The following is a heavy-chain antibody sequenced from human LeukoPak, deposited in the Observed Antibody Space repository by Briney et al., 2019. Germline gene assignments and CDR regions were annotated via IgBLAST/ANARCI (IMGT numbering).Heavy chain of an antibody. CDR3: ARFAGKWELPDPFDF. Sequence: GASVKVSCKASGYTLTGYYMHWVRQAPGQGLEWMGRINPNSGGTNYAQKFQGRVTMTRDTSISTAYMELSRLRSDDTAVYYCARFAGKWELPDPFDFWGQGTLVTVSS. CDR1: GYTLTGYY. J-gene: IGHJ4*02. D-gene: IGHD1-26*01. V-gene: IGHV1-2*06. CDR2: INPNSGGT.